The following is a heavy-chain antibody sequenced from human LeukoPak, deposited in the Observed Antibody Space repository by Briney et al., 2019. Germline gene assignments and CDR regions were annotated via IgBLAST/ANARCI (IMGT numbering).Heavy chain of an antibody. J-gene: IGHJ5*02. CDR1: GFRFSSFG. V-gene: IGHV1-18*04. Sequence: ASVTVSCKASGFRFSSFGVSWVRQAPGQGLEWMGWISNYFGVTHYAEKFEDRITMTVDTSTTTVYMELRSLKYDDTAIYYCARDSDYSGNGNGDWFDPWGQGTVVTVSS. CDR3: ARDSDYSGNGNGDWFDP. D-gene: IGHD4-11*01. CDR2: ISNYFGVT.